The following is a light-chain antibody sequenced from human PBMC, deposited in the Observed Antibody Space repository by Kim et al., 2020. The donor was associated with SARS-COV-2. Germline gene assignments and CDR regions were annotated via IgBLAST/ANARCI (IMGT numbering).Light chain of an antibody. CDR3: QQYYSTPQT. Sequence: DIVMTQSPDSLAVSLGERATINCKSSQSVLYSSNNKNYLAWYQQKPGQPPKLLIYWASTRESGVPDRFSGSGSGTDFTLTISSLQAEHVAVYYCQQYYSTPQTFGQGTKVDIK. CDR2: WAS. V-gene: IGKV4-1*01. J-gene: IGKJ1*01. CDR1: QSVLYSSNNKNY.